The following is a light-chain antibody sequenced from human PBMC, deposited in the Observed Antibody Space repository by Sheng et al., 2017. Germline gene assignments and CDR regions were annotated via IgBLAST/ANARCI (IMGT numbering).Light chain of an antibody. Sequence: EVLLTQSPGTLSLSPGERITLSCRASQIVSSNYLAWYQQKPGQAPRLLIYDASTRATGIPDRFSGSGSGTDFTLTIRRLEPEDFAMYYCQHYGGSPLVTFGQGTRLEIK. CDR2: DAS. J-gene: IGKJ5*01. V-gene: IGKV3-20*01. CDR3: QHYGGSPLVT. CDR1: QIVSSNY.